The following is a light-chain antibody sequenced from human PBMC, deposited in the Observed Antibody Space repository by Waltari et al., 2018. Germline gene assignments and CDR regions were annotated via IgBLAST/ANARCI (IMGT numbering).Light chain of an antibody. CDR1: SSDVGGYNY. J-gene: IGLJ3*02. CDR3: SSYTNSNTWV. CDR2: DVS. V-gene: IGLV2-14*03. Sequence: QFALTQPASVSGSPGQSITISCTGTSSDVGGYNYVAWYQQHPGKAPKVLIYDVSNRPSGVSNRFSGSKSGNTASLTISGLQAEDEADYYCSSYTNSNTWVFGGGTKLTVL.